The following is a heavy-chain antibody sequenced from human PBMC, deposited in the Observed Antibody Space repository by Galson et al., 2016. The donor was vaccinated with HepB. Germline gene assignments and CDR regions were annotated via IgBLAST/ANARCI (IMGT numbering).Heavy chain of an antibody. CDR2: TRSKAYGGTT. V-gene: IGHV3-49*03. CDR3: VMGAGINFFFDY. J-gene: IGHJ4*02. CDR1: GFSFGDYE. D-gene: IGHD3-3*02. Sequence: SLRLSCAASGFSFGDYEMSWFRQAPGKGLEWVGFTRSKAYGGTTDYAASVKGRFTISRDDSKSIAYLQMNSLKTEDTAVYYCVMGAGINFFFDYWGQGTLVTVSS.